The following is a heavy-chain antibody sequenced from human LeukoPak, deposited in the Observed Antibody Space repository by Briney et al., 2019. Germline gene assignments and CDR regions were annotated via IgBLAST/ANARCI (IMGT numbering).Heavy chain of an antibody. CDR2: IRCDGSNK. Sequence: GGSLRLSCAASGFTFSSYGMHWVRQAPGKGLEWVAFIRCDGSNKYYADSVKGRFTISRDNSKNTLYLQMNSLRAEDTAVYYCAKDDLWFRYWGQGTLVTVSS. V-gene: IGHV3-30*02. D-gene: IGHD3-10*01. CDR3: AKDDLWFRY. J-gene: IGHJ4*02. CDR1: GFTFSSYG.